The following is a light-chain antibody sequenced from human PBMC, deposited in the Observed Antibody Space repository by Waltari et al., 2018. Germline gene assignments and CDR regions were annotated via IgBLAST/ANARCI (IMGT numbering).Light chain of an antibody. J-gene: IGKJ4*01. CDR3: LQQNSLPLT. Sequence: DIQMTQSPFSLSASVGDTVTITCRASQGIRNDLSWYQQKPGKAPKRLILVASSLQSGVPSRFIGRGSGTEFTRTIYSLQPEDFATYYCLQQNSLPLTFGGGTKIE. V-gene: IGKV1-17*01. CDR1: QGIRND. CDR2: VAS.